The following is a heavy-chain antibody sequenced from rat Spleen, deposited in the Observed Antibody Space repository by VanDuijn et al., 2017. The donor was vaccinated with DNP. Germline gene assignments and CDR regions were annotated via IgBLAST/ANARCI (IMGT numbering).Heavy chain of an antibody. Sequence: EVQLVESGGDLVQPGRSLKLSCVASGFTFNNYWMAWIRQVPGRGLEWVASITSSGGSTYYPDSVKGRGTISRDNAKNTLYLQMNSLRSEDTATYYCARGSGERYWSFDFWGPGTMVTVSS. V-gene: IGHV5-31*01. J-gene: IGHJ1*01. CDR3: ARGSGERYWSFDF. D-gene: IGHD4-3*01. CDR1: GFTFNNYW. CDR2: ITSSGGST.